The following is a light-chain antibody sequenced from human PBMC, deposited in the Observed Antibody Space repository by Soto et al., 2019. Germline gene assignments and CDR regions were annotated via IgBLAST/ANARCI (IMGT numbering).Light chain of an antibody. CDR1: SSDVGSYNL. CDR2: EGS. CDR3: CSYAGSSTYVV. V-gene: IGLV2-23*01. Sequence: QSALTQPASVSGSPGQSITISCTGTSSDVGSYNLVSWYQQHPGKAPKLMIYEGSTRPSGVSNRFSGCKSGNTASLTISGLQAEDEADYYCCSYAGSSTYVVFGGGTKLTVL. J-gene: IGLJ2*01.